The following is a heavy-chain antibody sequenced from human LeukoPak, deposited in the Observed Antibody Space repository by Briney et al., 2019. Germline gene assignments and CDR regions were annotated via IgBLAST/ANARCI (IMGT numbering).Heavy chain of an antibody. J-gene: IGHJ4*01. D-gene: IGHD5-24*01. V-gene: IGHV3-11*04. Sequence: LSLTCTVSGGSISSSSYYWGWIRQTPGKGLESLAYISGSGHDIYYTDSVKGRFTISRDNAKNSLFLQMNSLRAEDTAFYYCAKLLRDATIYDFWGHGALVTVSS. CDR1: GGSISSSSYY. CDR3: AKLLRDATIYDF. CDR2: ISGSGHDI.